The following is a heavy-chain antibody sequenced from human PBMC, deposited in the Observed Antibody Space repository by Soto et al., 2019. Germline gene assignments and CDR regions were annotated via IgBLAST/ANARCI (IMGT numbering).Heavy chain of an antibody. D-gene: IGHD6-19*01. CDR1: GVTLRRYW. J-gene: IGHJ5*02. CDR3: IRDQSLAGPTTLLDP. CDR2: INAEGSST. Sequence: VGSLRLSCAASGVTLRRYWMHWVRQLPGKGLVWISRINAEGSSTIYADSVKGRFTVSRDNAKNTLYLQMNSLRPEDTAVYYCIRDQSLAGPTTLLDPWGQGSLVTVSS. V-gene: IGHV3-74*01.